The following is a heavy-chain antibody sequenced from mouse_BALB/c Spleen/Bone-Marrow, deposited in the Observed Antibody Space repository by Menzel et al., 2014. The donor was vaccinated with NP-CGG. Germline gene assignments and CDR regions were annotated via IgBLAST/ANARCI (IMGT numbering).Heavy chain of an antibody. V-gene: IGHV14-3*02. Sequence: VQLKESGAELVKPRASVKLSCTASGFNIKDTYMHWVKRRPEQGLEWIGRIDPANGNTKYDPKFQGMATITADTSSNTAYLQLSSLTSVDTAVYYCARYSYGSRGYYFDYWGQGTTLTVSS. J-gene: IGHJ2*01. CDR1: GFNIKDTY. D-gene: IGHD1-1*01. CDR3: ARYSYGSRGYYFDY. CDR2: IDPANGNT.